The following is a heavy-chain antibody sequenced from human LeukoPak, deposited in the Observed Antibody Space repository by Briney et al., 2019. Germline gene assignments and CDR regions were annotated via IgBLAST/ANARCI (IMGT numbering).Heavy chain of an antibody. V-gene: IGHV3-64*01. CDR1: RFTFSNYA. J-gene: IGHJ4*02. Sequence: TGGSLRLSCAASRFTFSNYAMHWVRQAPGKGLEHVSAISSNGGNTHYANSVKGRFTISRDNSKNTLYLQMNSLRAEDTAVYYCARRAGAYSHPYDYWGQGTLVTVSS. CDR2: ISSNGGNT. CDR3: ARRAGAYSHPYDY. D-gene: IGHD4/OR15-4a*01.